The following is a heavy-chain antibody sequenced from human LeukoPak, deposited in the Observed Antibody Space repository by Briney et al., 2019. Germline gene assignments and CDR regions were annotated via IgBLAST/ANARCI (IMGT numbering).Heavy chain of an antibody. CDR1: GFTFSSYW. CDR2: IKQDGSEK. Sequence: PGGSLRLSCAASGFTFSSYWMSWVRQAPGKGLEWVANIKQDGSEKYYVDSVKGRFTISRDNAKNSLYLQMNSLRAEDTAVYYCARRGDISSMSAFDIWGQGTMVTVSS. D-gene: IGHD2-2*01. CDR3: ARRGDISSMSAFDI. J-gene: IGHJ3*02. V-gene: IGHV3-7*05.